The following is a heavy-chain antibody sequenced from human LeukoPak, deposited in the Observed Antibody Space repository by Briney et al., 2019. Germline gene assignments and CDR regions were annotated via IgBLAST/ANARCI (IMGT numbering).Heavy chain of an antibody. CDR3: ARDTRWEPGHAFDI. CDR1: GGTFSSYA. V-gene: IGHV1-69*13. Sequence: SVKVSCKASGGTFSSYAISWVRQAPGQGLEWMGGIIPIFGTANYAQKFQGRVTITADESTSTAYMELSSLRSEDTAVYYCARDTRWEPGHAFDIWGQGTMVTVSS. D-gene: IGHD1-26*01. J-gene: IGHJ3*02. CDR2: IIPIFGTA.